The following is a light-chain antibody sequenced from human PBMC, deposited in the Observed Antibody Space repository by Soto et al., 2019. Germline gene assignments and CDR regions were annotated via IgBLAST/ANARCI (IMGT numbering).Light chain of an antibody. Sequence: DIQMTQSPSTLSVSVGDRVTITCRASQSISRSLAWYQQKSGKAPKLLIYDASSLESGVPSRFSGSGFGTEFTLTISGLQPDDFATYYCQQYQSYFLTFGPGTTVDMK. V-gene: IGKV1-5*01. J-gene: IGKJ3*01. CDR2: DAS. CDR1: QSISRS. CDR3: QQYQSYFLT.